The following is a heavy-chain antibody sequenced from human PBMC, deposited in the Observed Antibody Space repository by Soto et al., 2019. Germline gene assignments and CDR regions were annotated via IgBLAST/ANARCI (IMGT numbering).Heavy chain of an antibody. V-gene: IGHV4-34*01. CDR1: GGSFTGYF. CDR2: VNHNGRS. CDR3: ARGGSSDWQVAFDF. J-gene: IGHJ3*01. Sequence: KPSETLSLTCDVYGGSFTGYFWKWIRQSQGKGLEWIGKVNHNGRSNYIPSLKSRVTISLDMSKNQISLKLTSVTAADTAVYYCARGGSSDWQVAFDFWGQGTMVTVSS. D-gene: IGHD6-19*01.